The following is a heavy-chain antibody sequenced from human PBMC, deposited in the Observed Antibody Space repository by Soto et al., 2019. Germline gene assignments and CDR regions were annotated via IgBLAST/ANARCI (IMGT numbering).Heavy chain of an antibody. J-gene: IGHJ3*02. D-gene: IGHD3-22*01. Sequence: QVQLVQSGAEVKKPGSSVKVSCKASGGTFSSYAISWVRQAPGQGLEWMGGIIPIFGTANYAQKFQGRVTITADESTSTAYLELSSLRGEVTAVYYCARNEYYYDSSGYADAFDIWGNGTMVTVAS. V-gene: IGHV1-69*01. CDR3: ARNEYYYDSSGYADAFDI. CDR2: IIPIFGTA. CDR1: GGTFSSYA.